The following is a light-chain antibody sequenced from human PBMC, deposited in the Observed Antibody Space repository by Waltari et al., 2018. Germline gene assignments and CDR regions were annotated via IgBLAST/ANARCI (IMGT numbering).Light chain of an antibody. J-gene: IGKJ1*01. CDR1: QSVSRT. CDR3: QHYVRLPAT. Sequence: EIVLTQSPGTLSLSPGARATLSCRASQSVSRTLAWYQQKPGQAPKLLIYGASIRAPGIPDRFTGSGSGTDFSLTISSLEPEDFAIYFCQHYVRLPATFGQGTKVEIK. V-gene: IGKV3-20*01. CDR2: GAS.